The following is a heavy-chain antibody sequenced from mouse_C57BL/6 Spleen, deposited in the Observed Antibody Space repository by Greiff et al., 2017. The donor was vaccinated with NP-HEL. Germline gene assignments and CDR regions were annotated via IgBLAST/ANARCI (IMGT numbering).Heavy chain of an antibody. CDR3: ARVGYGSSYDAMDY. CDR1: GFTFSDYY. Sequence: EVQLVESEGGLVQPGSSMKLSCTASGFTFSDYYMAWVRQVPEKGLEWVANINYDGSSTYYLDSLKSRFIISRDNAKNILYLQMSSLKSEDTATYYCARVGYGSSYDAMDYWGQGTSVTVSS. V-gene: IGHV5-16*01. CDR2: INYDGSST. D-gene: IGHD1-1*01. J-gene: IGHJ4*01.